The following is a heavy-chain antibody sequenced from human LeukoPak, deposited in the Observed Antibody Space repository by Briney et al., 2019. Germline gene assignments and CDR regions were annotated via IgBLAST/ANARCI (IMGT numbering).Heavy chain of an antibody. D-gene: IGHD6-6*01. V-gene: IGHV3-74*01. J-gene: IGHJ4*02. CDR3: ARMMEYSSSDY. Sequence: GGSLRLSCTASGFTFSSHSMHWVRQVPGKGLVWVSRIKSDGKSITYADSVKGRFTISRDNAKNTLYLQMNSLRAEDTAVCYCARMMEYSSSDYWGQGTLVTVSS. CDR1: GFTFSSHS. CDR2: IKSDGKSI.